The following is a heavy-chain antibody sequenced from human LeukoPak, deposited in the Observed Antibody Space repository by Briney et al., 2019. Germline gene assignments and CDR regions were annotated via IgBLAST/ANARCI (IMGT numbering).Heavy chain of an antibody. CDR1: GFTFSSYS. CDR3: ASRYCVNGVCFHGY. J-gene: IGHJ4*02. Sequence: GGSLRLSCAASGFTFSSYSMTWVRQAPGKGLEWVSTISSSSSYIYYADSVKGRFTISRDNAKNSLFLQMNSLRAEDTAVYYCASRYCVNGVCFHGYWGQGVPVTVSS. D-gene: IGHD2-8*01. V-gene: IGHV3-21*01. CDR2: ISSSSSYI.